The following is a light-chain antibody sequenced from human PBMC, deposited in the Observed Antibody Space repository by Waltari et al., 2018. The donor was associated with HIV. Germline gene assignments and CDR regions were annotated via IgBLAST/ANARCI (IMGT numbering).Light chain of an antibody. CDR2: NNN. V-gene: IGLV1-44*01. CDR1: SSNIGGNT. Sequence: QSVLTQPPSASGSPGQRVTISCSGSSSNIGGNTVSWYQPLPGTAPKLLIYNNNQRPSGVPDRFSGSKSGTSGSLAIRGLQSDDEADYYCAAWDVSLNGRVFGGGTKLTVL. CDR3: AAWDVSLNGRV. J-gene: IGLJ3*02.